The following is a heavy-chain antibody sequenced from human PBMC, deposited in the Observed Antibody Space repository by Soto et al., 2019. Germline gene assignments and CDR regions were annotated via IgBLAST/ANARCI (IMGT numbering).Heavy chain of an antibody. Sequence: SETLSLTCAVYGGTFSGYYWSLIRQPPGKGLEWIGEINHYGSTNQNPSLKSRVTLSIDTSKNQFSLKLSSVTAADTAVYYCAREACSSPSCYHDWGQGRTVTVSS. J-gene: IGHJ6*02. V-gene: IGHV4-34*01. CDR2: INHYGST. D-gene: IGHD2-2*01. CDR1: GGTFSGYY. CDR3: AREACSSPSCYHD.